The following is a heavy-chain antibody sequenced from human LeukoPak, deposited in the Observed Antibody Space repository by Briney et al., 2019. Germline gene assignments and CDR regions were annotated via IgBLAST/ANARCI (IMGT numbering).Heavy chain of an antibody. D-gene: IGHD6-19*01. CDR1: GGSISNYF. J-gene: IGHJ4*02. Sequence: SETLSLTCIVSGGSISNYFWSWIRQPPGKGLEWIGNIYNTDNTNYNPSLKSRVTISLDTSKNQFSLKLNSVTAADTAVYFCANTKQWLAFDSWGQGTLVTVSS. CDR3: ANTKQWLAFDS. CDR2: IYNTDNT. V-gene: IGHV4-59*01.